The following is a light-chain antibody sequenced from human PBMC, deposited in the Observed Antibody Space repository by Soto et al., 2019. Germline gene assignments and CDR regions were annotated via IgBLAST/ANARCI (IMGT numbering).Light chain of an antibody. V-gene: IGKV1-5*01. J-gene: IGKJ1*01. CDR3: QQYNSYWE. Sequence: DIQMTQSPSTLSASVGDRVTITCRASQSISSWLAWYQQKPGKAPKLLIYDASSLESGVPSRFSGSGSGTEFTLTISSLQPGDFATYYCQQYNSYWEFGQGTKVEIK. CDR2: DAS. CDR1: QSISSW.